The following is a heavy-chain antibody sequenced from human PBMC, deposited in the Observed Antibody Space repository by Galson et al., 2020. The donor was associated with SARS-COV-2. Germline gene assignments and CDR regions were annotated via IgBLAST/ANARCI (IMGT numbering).Heavy chain of an antibody. CDR3: ATVSLSLGFWSGYYTGWFDP. Sequence: ASVKVSCKVSGYTLTELSMHWVRQAPGKGLEWMGGFDPEDGETIYAQKFQGRVTMTEDTSTDTAYMELSSLRSEDTAVYYCATVSLSLGFWSGYYTGWFDPWGQGTLVTVSS. D-gene: IGHD3-3*01. V-gene: IGHV1-24*01. CDR1: GYTLTELS. CDR2: FDPEDGET. J-gene: IGHJ5*02.